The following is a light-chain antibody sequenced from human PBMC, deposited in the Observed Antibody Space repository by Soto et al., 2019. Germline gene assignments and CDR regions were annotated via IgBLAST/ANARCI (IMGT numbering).Light chain of an antibody. J-gene: IGKJ1*01. CDR3: QQRSNWLWT. CDR1: QSVSSY. Sequence: EIVLTQSPATLSVSPGERSTLSFRASQSVSSYLAWYQQKPGQAPRLLIYDASNRATGIPARFSGSGSGTDFTLTISSLEPEDFAVYYCQQRSNWLWTFGQGTKVDIK. CDR2: DAS. V-gene: IGKV3-11*01.